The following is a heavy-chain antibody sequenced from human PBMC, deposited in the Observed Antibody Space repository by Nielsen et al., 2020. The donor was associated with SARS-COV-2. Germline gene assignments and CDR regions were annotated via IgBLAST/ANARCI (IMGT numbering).Heavy chain of an antibody. J-gene: IGHJ3*02. CDR1: GGSISDDY. Sequence: SETLSLTCTVSGGSISDDYWGWIRQPPGKGLEWIGIIYYSGSTYYNPSLKSRVTISVDTSKNQFSLKLSSVTAADTAVYYCARAPRGIYDFWSGSIDAFDIWGQGTMVTVSS. CDR2: IYYSGST. D-gene: IGHD3-3*01. CDR3: ARAPRGIYDFWSGSIDAFDI. V-gene: IGHV4-39*07.